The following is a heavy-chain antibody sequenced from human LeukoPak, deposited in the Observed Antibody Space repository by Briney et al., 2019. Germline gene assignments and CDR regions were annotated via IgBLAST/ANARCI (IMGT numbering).Heavy chain of an antibody. D-gene: IGHD3-3*01. Sequence: GESLKISCKGSGYSFTSYWIGWVRQMPGKGLEWMGIIYPGDSDTRYSPSFQGQVTISADKSISTAYLQWSSLKASDTAMYYCARPYYDFWSGYLDYYYMDVWGKGTTVTVSS. CDR2: IYPGDSDT. V-gene: IGHV5-51*01. CDR3: ARPYYDFWSGYLDYYYMDV. CDR1: GYSFTSYW. J-gene: IGHJ6*03.